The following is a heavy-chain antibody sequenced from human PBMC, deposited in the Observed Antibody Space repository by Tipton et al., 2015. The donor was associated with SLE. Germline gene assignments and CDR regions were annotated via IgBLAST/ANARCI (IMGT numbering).Heavy chain of an antibody. Sequence: GSLRLSCAASGFTFSSYAMSWVRQAPGKGLEWVSAISGSGGSTYYADSVKGRFTISRDNSKNTLYLQMNSLRAEDTAVYYCAKDRPYYDFWSGYLDYYGMDVWGQGTTVTVSS. CDR2: ISGSGGST. V-gene: IGHV3-23*01. CDR1: GFTFSSYA. J-gene: IGHJ6*02. CDR3: AKDRPYYDFWSGYLDYYGMDV. D-gene: IGHD3-3*01.